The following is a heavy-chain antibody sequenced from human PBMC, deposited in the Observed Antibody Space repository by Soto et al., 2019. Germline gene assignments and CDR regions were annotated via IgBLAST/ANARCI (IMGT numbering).Heavy chain of an antibody. D-gene: IGHD2-2*02. V-gene: IGHV2-5*02. CDR3: ALGPNIPPRFDS. CDR2: IYWDDDK. J-gene: IGHJ4*02. CDR1: GFSLSTSGVG. Sequence: QITLKESGPTLVKPTQTLTLTCTFSGFSLSTSGVGVGWIRQPPGKALEWLALIYWDDDKRYSPSLKSRLTTTKNPPKNQVSLTMTNRNPVNTPTYYWALGPNIPPRFDSGGQGTLVPFPS.